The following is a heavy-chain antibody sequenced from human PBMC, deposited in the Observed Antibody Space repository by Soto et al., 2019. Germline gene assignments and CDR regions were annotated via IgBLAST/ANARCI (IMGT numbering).Heavy chain of an antibody. D-gene: IGHD3-22*01. Sequence: GESLKISCKGSGYSFTSYWIGWVRQMPGKGLEWMGITYPGDSDTRYSPSFQGQVTISADKSISTAYLQWSSLKASDTAMYYCARRGYYDSSGRHAFDIWGQGTMVTVSS. CDR1: GYSFTSYW. CDR2: TYPGDSDT. CDR3: ARRGYYDSSGRHAFDI. V-gene: IGHV5-51*01. J-gene: IGHJ3*02.